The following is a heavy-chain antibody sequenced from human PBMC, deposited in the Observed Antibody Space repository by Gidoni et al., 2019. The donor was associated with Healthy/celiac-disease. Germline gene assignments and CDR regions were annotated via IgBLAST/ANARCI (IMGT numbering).Heavy chain of an antibody. J-gene: IGHJ4*02. CDR1: GFTFSSYS. Sequence: EVQLVESGGGLVQPGGSLRLSCAASGFTFSSYSMNWVRQAPGKGLEWVSYISSSSSTIYYADSVKGRFTISRDNAKNSLYLQMNSLRAEDTAVYYCARELDYLYYWGQGTLVTVSS. CDR2: ISSSSSTI. V-gene: IGHV3-48*01. CDR3: ARELDYLYY.